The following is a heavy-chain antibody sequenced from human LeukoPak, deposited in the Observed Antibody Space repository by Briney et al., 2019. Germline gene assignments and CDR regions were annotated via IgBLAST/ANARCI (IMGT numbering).Heavy chain of an antibody. V-gene: IGHV1-18*01. J-gene: IGHJ4*02. CDR1: GYTFTSYG. Sequence: ASVKVSCKASGYTFTSYGISWVRQAPGQGLEWVGWISAYNGNTNYAQKLQGRVTMTTDTSTSTAYMELRSLRSDDTAVYYCARDGPELRYFDWLSNTDYWGQGTLVTVSS. CDR2: ISAYNGNT. CDR3: ARDGPELRYFDWLSNTDY. D-gene: IGHD3-9*01.